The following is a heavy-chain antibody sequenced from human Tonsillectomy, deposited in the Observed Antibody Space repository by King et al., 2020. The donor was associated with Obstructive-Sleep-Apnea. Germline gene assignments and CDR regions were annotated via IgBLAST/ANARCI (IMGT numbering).Heavy chain of an antibody. V-gene: IGHV3-74*01. CDR1: GFTFRSHW. CDR3: ARDPVDSSGTYFDY. J-gene: IGHJ4*02. CDR2: INSDGRST. Sequence: VQLVESGGGLVQPGGSLRLSCAASGFTFRSHWMHWVRQAPGKGLVWVSRINSDGRSTSYADSVKGRFTISRANAKNTLYLQMNSLRAEDTAVYYCARDPVDSSGTYFDYWGQGTLVTVSS. D-gene: IGHD3-22*01.